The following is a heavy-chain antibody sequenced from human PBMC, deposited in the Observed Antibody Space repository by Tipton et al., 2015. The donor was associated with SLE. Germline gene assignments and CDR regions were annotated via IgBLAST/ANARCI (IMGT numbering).Heavy chain of an antibody. CDR3: AREAYSGSYFDY. CDR1: GFTFSSYW. CDR2: IKQDGSEK. D-gene: IGHD1-26*01. V-gene: IGHV3-7*01. J-gene: IGHJ4*02. Sequence: GSLRLSCAASGFTFSSYWMSWVRQAPGKGLEWVANIKQDGSEKYYVDSVKGRFTISRDNAKNSLYLQMTSLRAEDTAVYYCAREAYSGSYFDYWGQGTLVTVSS.